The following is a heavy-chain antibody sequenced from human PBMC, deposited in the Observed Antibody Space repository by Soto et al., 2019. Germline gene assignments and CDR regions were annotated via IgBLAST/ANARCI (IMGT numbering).Heavy chain of an antibody. V-gene: IGHV1-18*01. CDR2: ISAYNGNT. CDR3: ARDDRVVVVPAAPQGDAFDI. D-gene: IGHD2-2*01. J-gene: IGHJ3*02. Sequence: GASVKVSCKASGYTFTSYGISWVRQAPGQGLEWMGWISAYNGNTNYAQKLQGRVTMTTDTSTSTAYMELRGLRSDDTAVYYCARDDRVVVVPAAPQGDAFDIWGQGKMVTVSS. CDR1: GYTFTSYG.